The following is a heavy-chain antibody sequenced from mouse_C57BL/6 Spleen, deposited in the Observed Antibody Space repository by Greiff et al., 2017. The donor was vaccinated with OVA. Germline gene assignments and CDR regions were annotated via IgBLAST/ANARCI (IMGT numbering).Heavy chain of an antibody. V-gene: IGHV1-55*01. CDR2: LYPGSGST. Sequence: QVQLQQPGAELVKPGASVKMSCKASGYTFTSYWITWVKQRPGQGLEWIGDLYPGSGSTNYNEKFKSKATLTVDKSSRTAYMQLSSLTSEDSAVYYCARPLYYYGSSDAMDYWGQGTSVTVSS. J-gene: IGHJ4*01. D-gene: IGHD1-1*01. CDR1: GYTFTSYW. CDR3: ARPLYYYGSSDAMDY.